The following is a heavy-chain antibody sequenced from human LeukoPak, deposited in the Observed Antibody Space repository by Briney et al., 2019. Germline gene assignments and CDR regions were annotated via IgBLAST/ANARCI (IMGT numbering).Heavy chain of an antibody. CDR3: ARDLSGSWDY. CDR1: GYTFTGYY. J-gene: IGHJ4*02. D-gene: IGHD1-26*01. CDR2: INPNSGGT. V-gene: IGHV1-2*06. Sequence: GASVTVSCTASGYTFTGYYMHWVRQAPGQGLEWMGRINPNSGGTNYAQKFQGRVTMTRDTSISTAYMELSRLRSDDTAVYYCARDLSGSWDYWGQGTLVTVSS.